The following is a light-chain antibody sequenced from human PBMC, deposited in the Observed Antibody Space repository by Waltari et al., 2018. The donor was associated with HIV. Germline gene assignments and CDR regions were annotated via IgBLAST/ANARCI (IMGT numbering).Light chain of an antibody. CDR2: EVS. J-gene: IGLJ2*01. V-gene: IGLV2-14*01. CDR1: NSDVGGYHY. Sequence: QSALTQHASVSGFPGQSITISCTGTNSDVGGYHYVSWYQQFPGKAPKLLISEVSNRPSGVSSRFSGSKSGNTASLTISGLQAEDEADYYCASYTSISTVVFGGGTKLTVL. CDR3: ASYTSISTVV.